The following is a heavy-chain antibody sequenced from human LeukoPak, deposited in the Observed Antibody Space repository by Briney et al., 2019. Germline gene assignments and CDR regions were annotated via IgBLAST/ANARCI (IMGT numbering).Heavy chain of an antibody. CDR2: IIPIFGTA. CDR1: GGTFSSYA. Sequence: SVKVSCKASGGTFSSYAISWVRQAPGQGLEWMGGIIPIFGTANYAQKFQGRVTITADESTSTAYMEMSSLRSEDTAVYYCARLSLLSTVYYYYGMDVWGQGTTVTVSS. V-gene: IGHV1-69*13. J-gene: IGHJ6*02. CDR3: ARLSLLSTVYYYYGMDV. D-gene: IGHD2-15*01.